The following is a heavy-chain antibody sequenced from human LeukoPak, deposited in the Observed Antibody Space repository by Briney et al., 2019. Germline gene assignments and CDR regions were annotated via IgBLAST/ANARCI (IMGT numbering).Heavy chain of an antibody. CDR2: INPNSGGT. CDR1: GYTFTGYY. D-gene: IGHD3-3*01. J-gene: IGHJ4*02. CDR3: ARVEGVTIFGVVTLPFDY. V-gene: IGHV1-2*06. Sequence: ASVKVSCKASGYTFTGYYMHWVRQAPGQGLEWMGRINPNSGGTNYAQKFQGRVTMTTDTSTSTAYMELRSLRSDDTAVYYCARVEGVTIFGVVTLPFDYWGQGTLVTVSS.